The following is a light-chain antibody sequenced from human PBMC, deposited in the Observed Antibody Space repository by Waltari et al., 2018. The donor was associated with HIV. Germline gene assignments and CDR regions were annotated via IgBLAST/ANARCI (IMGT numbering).Light chain of an antibody. CDR1: SNDIGAYNF. CDR3: SSYRNSSLSGV. V-gene: IGLV2-14*03. Sequence: QSALTQPAAVSGSPGQSVTISCSGTSNDIGAYNFVSWFQKHPGHAPKLLISDVRKRPAGVSHRFSGSKSGNTASMAISGLRAEDEAEYYCSSYRNSSLSGVFGGGTKLAVL. CDR2: DVR. J-gene: IGLJ3*02.